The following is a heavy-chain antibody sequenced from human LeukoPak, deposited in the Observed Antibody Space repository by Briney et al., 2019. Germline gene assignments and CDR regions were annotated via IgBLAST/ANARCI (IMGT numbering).Heavy chain of an antibody. CDR1: GGTFSSYA. V-gene: IGHV1-69*01. CDR3: ARERVVPAQYYYYMDV. J-gene: IGHJ6*03. Sequence: SVKVSCKASGGTFSSYAISWVRQAPGQGLEWMGGIIPIFGTANYAQKFQGRVTITADESTSTAYMELSSLRSEDTAVYYCARERVVPAQYYYYMDVWGKGTTVTVSS. D-gene: IGHD2-2*01. CDR2: IIPIFGTA.